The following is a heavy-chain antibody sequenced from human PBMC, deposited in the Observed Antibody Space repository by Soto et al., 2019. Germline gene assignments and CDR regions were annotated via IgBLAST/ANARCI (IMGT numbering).Heavy chain of an antibody. CDR2: IIPILGIA. J-gene: IGHJ4*02. V-gene: IGHV1-69*08. CDR3: ARDGDIVGATTLDY. D-gene: IGHD1-26*01. Sequence: QVQLVQSGAEVKKPGSSVKVSCKASVGTFSSYTISWVRQAPGQGLEWMGRIIPILGIANYAQKFQGRVKITADKSTSTDYMELSSLRSEDTAVYYCARDGDIVGATTLDYWGQGTLVTVSS. CDR1: VGTFSSYT.